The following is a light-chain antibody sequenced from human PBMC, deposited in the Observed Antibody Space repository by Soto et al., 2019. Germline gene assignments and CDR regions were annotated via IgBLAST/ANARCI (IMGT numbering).Light chain of an antibody. V-gene: IGLV2-14*01. CDR1: SSDVGGYNY. CDR3: SSYTSRSTPYV. CDR2: EVS. Sequence: QSALTQPASVSGSPGQSITISCTGTSSDVGGYNYVSWYQHHPGKAPKLMIYEVSNRPSGVSNRFSGSKSGNTGSLTISGLQAEDEADHYCSSYTSRSTPYVFGTGTKVTVL. J-gene: IGLJ1*01.